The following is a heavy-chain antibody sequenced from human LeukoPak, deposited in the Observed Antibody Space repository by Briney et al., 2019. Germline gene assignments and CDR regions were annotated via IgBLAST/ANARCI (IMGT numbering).Heavy chain of an antibody. V-gene: IGHV3-7*03. J-gene: IGHJ4*02. CDR2: IKQDGSEK. CDR1: GFTFSSYW. CDR3: ARDLVYSRGRGCFDY. Sequence: GGSLRLSCAASGFTFSSYWMNWVRQAPGKGLEWVADIKQDGSEKYYVDSVKGRFTISRDNAKNSLYLQMNSLRAEDTAVYYCARDLVYSRGRGCFDYWGQGTLVTVSS. D-gene: IGHD6-19*01.